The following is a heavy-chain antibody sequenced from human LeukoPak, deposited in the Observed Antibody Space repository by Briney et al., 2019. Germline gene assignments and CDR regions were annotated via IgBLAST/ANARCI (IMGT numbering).Heavy chain of an antibody. CDR2: IYYSGST. V-gene: IGHV4-59*01. CDR3: ARKDCYDSSGYLI. D-gene: IGHD3-22*01. Sequence: KSSETLSLTCTVSGGSISSYYRSWIRQPPGKGLEWIGYIYYSGSTNCNPSLKSRVTISVDTSKNQFSLKLSSVTAADTAVYYCARKDCYDSSGYLIWGQGTLVTVSS. CDR1: GGSISSYY. J-gene: IGHJ4*02.